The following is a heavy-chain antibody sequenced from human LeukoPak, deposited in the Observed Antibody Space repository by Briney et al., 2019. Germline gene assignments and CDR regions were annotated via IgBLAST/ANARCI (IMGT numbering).Heavy chain of an antibody. D-gene: IGHD1-14*01. CDR1: GFTFSCSW. Sequence: GSLLLSFSASGFTFSCSWMSWVRPAPGKGVEWVANINQDGSAKNYLDSVKGRFTISIDNSKNTMSVQMDDLRAEDTAVYYCTRYNNDHFDYWGQGTLVTVSS. V-gene: IGHV3-7*01. CDR2: INQDGSAK. J-gene: IGHJ4*02. CDR3: TRYNNDHFDY.